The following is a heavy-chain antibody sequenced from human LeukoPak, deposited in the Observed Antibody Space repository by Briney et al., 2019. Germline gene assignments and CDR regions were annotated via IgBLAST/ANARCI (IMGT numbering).Heavy chain of an antibody. J-gene: IGHJ4*02. V-gene: IGHV4-38-2*02. CDR3: ARFSDDYDILTGYYNDSRQGFDY. CDR2: IYHSGST. D-gene: IGHD3-9*01. CDR1: GYSISSGYY. Sequence: SETLSLTCTVSGYSISSGYYWGWIRQPPGKGLEWIGSIYHSGSTYYKPSLKSRVTISVDTSKNQFSLKLSSVTAADTAVYYCARFSDDYDILTGYYNDSRQGFDYWGQGTLVTVSS.